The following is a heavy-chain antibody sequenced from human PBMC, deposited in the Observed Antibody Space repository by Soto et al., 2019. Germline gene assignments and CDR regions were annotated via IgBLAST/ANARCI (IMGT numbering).Heavy chain of an antibody. D-gene: IGHD3-16*01. J-gene: IGHJ6*02. CDR1: GGSFSGYS. CDR3: ARHRDYYYSYYGMEV. Sequence: QVQLQQWGAGLLKPSETLSLTCAVHGGSFSGYSWTWIRQPPGQGLEWIGEINSGGSTTYNPSLRTRVSMSLDTSTNHFSLNLSSVTAADTAVYYCARHRDYYYSYYGMEVWGQGTTVTVSS. CDR2: INSGGST. V-gene: IGHV4-34*01.